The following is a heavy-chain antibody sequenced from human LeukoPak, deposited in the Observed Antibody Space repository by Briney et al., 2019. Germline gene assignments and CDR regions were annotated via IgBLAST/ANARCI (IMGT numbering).Heavy chain of an antibody. Sequence: SVKVSCKASGGTFSSYAISWVRQAPGQGLEWMGGIIPIFGTANYAQKFQGRVTITADESTSTAYMELSSLRSEDTAVYYCARHGYDTGNYLAHFDYWGQGTLVTVSS. J-gene: IGHJ4*02. CDR3: ARHGYDTGNYLAHFDY. D-gene: IGHD4-11*01. CDR1: GGTFSSYA. V-gene: IGHV1-69*13. CDR2: IIPIFGTA.